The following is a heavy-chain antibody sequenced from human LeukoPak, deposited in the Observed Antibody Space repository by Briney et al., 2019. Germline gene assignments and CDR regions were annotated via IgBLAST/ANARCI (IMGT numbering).Heavy chain of an antibody. V-gene: IGHV3-15*01. CDR2: IKSKTDGGTT. CDR1: GFTFSNAW. D-gene: IGHD3-16*02. CDR3: TTIPFGGVIVPNDY. J-gene: IGHJ4*02. Sequence: GGSLRLSCAASGFTFSNAWMSWVRQAPGKGLEWVGRIKSKTDGGTTDYAAPVKGRFTISRDDSKNTLYLQMNSLKTEDTAVYYCTTIPFGGVIVPNDYWGQGTLVTVSS.